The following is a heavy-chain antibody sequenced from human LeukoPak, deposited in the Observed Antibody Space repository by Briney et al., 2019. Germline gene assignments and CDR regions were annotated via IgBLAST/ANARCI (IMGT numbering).Heavy chain of an antibody. V-gene: IGHV1-69*13. CDR2: IIPIFGTA. D-gene: IGHD3-10*01. J-gene: IGHJ3*02. Sequence: GASVKVSCKASGGTFSSYAISWVRQAPGQGLEWMGGIIPIFGTANYAQKFQGRVTITADESTSTAYMELSSLRSEDTAVYYCARDLGYYGSEAYAFGIWGQGTMVTVSS. CDR1: GGTFSSYA. CDR3: ARDLGYYGSEAYAFGI.